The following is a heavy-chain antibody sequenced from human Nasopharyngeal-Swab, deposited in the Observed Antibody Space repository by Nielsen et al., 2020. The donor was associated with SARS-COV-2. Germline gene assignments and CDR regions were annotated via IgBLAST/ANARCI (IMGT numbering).Heavy chain of an antibody. Sequence: GGSLRLSCAASGFTFSSYAMSWVRQAPGKGLEWVSAISGSGGSTYYADSVKGRFTISRDNSKNTLYLQMNSLRAEDTAVYYCARDGGADYDSSGYSGAYFDYWGQGTLVTVSS. CDR2: ISGSGGST. J-gene: IGHJ4*02. CDR3: ARDGGADYDSSGYSGAYFDY. CDR1: GFTFSSYA. V-gene: IGHV3-23*01. D-gene: IGHD3-22*01.